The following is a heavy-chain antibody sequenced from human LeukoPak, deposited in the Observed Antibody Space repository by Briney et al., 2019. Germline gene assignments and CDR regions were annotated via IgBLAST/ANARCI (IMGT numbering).Heavy chain of an antibody. CDR3: ARASLSGNYGYYFDY. J-gene: IGHJ4*02. CDR2: IYTSGST. V-gene: IGHV4-4*07. Sequence: SETLSLTCTVSGGSISSYYSSWIRQPAGKGLEWIGRIYTSGSTNYNPSLKSRVTISVDTSKNQFSLKLYSVTAADTAVFYCARASLSGNYGYYFDYWGQGTLVTVSS. CDR1: GGSISSYY. D-gene: IGHD3-22*01.